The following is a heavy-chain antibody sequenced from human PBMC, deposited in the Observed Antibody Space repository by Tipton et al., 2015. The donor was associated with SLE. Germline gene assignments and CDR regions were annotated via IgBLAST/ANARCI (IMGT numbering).Heavy chain of an antibody. D-gene: IGHD6-19*01. J-gene: IGHJ4*02. CDR1: GASIGSSYYY. V-gene: IGHV4-39*01. CDR3: AGTPWLVRFEY. Sequence: TLSLTCIVSGASIGSSYYYLAWIRPSPGKGLEWLGSIYYSGTTYYNPSLKSRVTISVDTSKNQISLKLRSVTATDTAVYYCAGTPWLVRFEYWGQGTLVNVSP. CDR2: IYYSGTT.